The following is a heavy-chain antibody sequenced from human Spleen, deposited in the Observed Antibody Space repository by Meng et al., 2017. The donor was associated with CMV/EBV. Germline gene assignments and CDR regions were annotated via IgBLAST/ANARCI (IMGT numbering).Heavy chain of an antibody. J-gene: IGHJ5*02. CDR1: GHSISGSGYY. CDR2: IYDSGST. D-gene: IGHD3-10*01. CDR3: TRADYYGSEALFDP. Sequence: SGHSISGSGYYWTWIRPHPGEVLGLIGYIYDSGSTYYTPSLKSRVIISVHTSKNQFSLQLSSVTAADTAVYYCTRADYYGSEALFDPWGQGALVTVSS. V-gene: IGHV4-31*02.